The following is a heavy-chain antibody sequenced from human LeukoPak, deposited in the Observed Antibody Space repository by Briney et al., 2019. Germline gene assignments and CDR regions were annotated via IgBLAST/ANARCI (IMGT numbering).Heavy chain of an antibody. J-gene: IGHJ5*02. CDR2: IYTSGST. Sequence: TLSLTCTVSGGSISSGSYYWSWIRLPAGKGLEWIGRIYTSGSTNYNPSLKSRVTISVDTSTNQFSLKLSSVTAADTAVYYCAREHYAYYDFWSGYNNWFDPWGQGTLVTVSS. CDR1: GGSISSGSYY. V-gene: IGHV4-61*02. D-gene: IGHD3-3*01. CDR3: AREHYAYYDFWSGYNNWFDP.